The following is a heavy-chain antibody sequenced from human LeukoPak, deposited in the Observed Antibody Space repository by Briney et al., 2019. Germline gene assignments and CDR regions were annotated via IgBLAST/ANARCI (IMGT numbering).Heavy chain of an antibody. CDR1: GFTFTSYD. Sequence: VASVKVSCKASGFTFTSYDINWVRQAPGQGLEWMGWMNPNSGNTRYAQKVQGRITMTRDTSISTAYMELSSLRSEDTAVYYCARGRYRSTVTTTDAFDIWGQGTMVTVSS. D-gene: IGHD4-17*01. J-gene: IGHJ3*02. V-gene: IGHV1-8*01. CDR2: MNPNSGNT. CDR3: ARGRYRSTVTTTDAFDI.